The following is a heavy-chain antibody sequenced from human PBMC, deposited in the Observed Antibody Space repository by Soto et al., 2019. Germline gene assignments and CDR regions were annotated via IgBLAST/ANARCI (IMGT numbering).Heavy chain of an antibody. J-gene: IGHJ5*02. V-gene: IGHV4-59*12. CDR3: ARVPSP. Sequence: PSETLSLTCTVSGGSISSDYWSWIRQPPGKGLEWIGYIYHSGSTNYNPSLKSRVTISVDRSKNQFSLKLSSVTAADTAVYYCARVPSPWGQGTLVNVSS. CDR2: IYHSGST. CDR1: GGSISSDY.